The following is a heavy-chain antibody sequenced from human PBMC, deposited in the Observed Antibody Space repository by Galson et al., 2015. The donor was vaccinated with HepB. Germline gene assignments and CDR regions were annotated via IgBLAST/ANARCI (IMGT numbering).Heavy chain of an antibody. D-gene: IGHD7-27*01. Sequence: ETLSLTCTVSGYSISSSYYWGWIRQSPGKGLEWIGTIYHSGSTYYNLSLKSRVTISVDTSKNQFSLELSSVTAPDTAVYYCAREVAGPGRVPLGWFDPWGQGTLVTVSS. CDR3: AREVAGPGRVPLGWFDP. CDR2: IYHSGST. V-gene: IGHV4-38-2*02. CDR1: GYSISSSYY. J-gene: IGHJ5*02.